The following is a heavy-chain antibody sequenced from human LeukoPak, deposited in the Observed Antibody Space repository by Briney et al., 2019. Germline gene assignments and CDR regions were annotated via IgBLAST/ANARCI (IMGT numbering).Heavy chain of an antibody. V-gene: IGHV1-46*01. CDR3: ARNMDRDGVSQFDY. D-gene: IGHD2-2*03. Sequence: GASVKVSCKASGYTFTSYYMYWVRQAPGQGLEWMGIINPNRGSTSYAQKFQGRVTMTRDMSTSTVYMELSSLRSEDTAVYYCARNMDRDGVSQFDYWGQGTLVTVSS. CDR2: INPNRGST. J-gene: IGHJ4*02. CDR1: GYTFTSYY.